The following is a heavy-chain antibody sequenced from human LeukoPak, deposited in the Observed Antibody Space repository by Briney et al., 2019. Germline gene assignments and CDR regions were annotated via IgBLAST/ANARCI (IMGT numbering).Heavy chain of an antibody. CDR3: ARPDQPDIVVVPAASPYDY. V-gene: IGHV1-18*01. J-gene: IGHJ4*02. CDR2: ISAYNGNT. CDR1: GYTFTSYG. D-gene: IGHD2-2*01. Sequence: ASVKVSCKASGYTFTSYGISWVRQAPGQGLEWMGWISAYNGNTNYAQKLQGRVTMTTDTSTSTAYMELRSLRSDDTAVYYCARPDQPDIVVVPAASPYDYWGQGTLVTVSS.